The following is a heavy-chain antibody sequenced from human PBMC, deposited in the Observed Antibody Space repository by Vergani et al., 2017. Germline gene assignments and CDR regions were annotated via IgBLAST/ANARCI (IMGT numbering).Heavy chain of an antibody. D-gene: IGHD5-24*01. CDR2: INPNSGGT. CDR3: ARVERLQPHDAFDI. V-gene: IGHV1-2*02. Sequence: QVQLVQSGAEVKKPGASVKVSCKASGYTFTSYGISWVRQAPGQGLEWMGWINPNSGGTNYAQKFQGRVTMTRDTSISTAYMELSRLRSDDTAVYYCARVERLQPHDAFDIWGQGTMVTVSS. CDR1: GYTFTSYG. J-gene: IGHJ3*02.